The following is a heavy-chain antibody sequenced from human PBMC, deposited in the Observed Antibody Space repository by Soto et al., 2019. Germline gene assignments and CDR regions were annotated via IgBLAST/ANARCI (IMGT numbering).Heavy chain of an antibody. CDR1: GFSLSTSGVG. CDR3: ARTSVNWGSRGLVDY. CDR2: LYWDDDK. V-gene: IGHV2-5*02. Sequence: QITLKESGPTLVKPTQTLTLTCTFSGFSLSTSGVGVGWIRQPPGKALEWLAFLYWDDDKRYSPSLKSRLTIPKDTAKNQVLITMTNMDPVDTATYYCARTSVNWGSRGLVDYWGQGTLVTVAS. D-gene: IGHD7-27*01. J-gene: IGHJ4*02.